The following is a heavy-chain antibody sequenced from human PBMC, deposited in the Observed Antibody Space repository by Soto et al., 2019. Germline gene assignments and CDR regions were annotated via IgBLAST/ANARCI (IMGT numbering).Heavy chain of an antibody. Sequence: QVQLVQSGAEVKKPGASVKVSCKASGYTFINYAIHWVRQAPGQRLERLGWINAGNGHTKYSQKFQARVTITRDTCASTDYMELSRLRCEDTAVYSCARGERYYYDSSGYFGFDYWGQGTLVTVSS. CDR2: INAGNGHT. CDR1: GYTFINYA. V-gene: IGHV1-3*01. D-gene: IGHD3-22*01. J-gene: IGHJ4*02. CDR3: ARGERYYYDSSGYFGFDY.